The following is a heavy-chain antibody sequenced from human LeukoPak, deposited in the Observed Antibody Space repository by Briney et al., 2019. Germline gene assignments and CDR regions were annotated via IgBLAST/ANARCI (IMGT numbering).Heavy chain of an antibody. V-gene: IGHV4-59*01. CDR2: ISYSGST. CDR1: GDSITNYY. Sequence: SETLSLTCTVSGDSITNYYWSWIRQPPGKGVEWIGYISYSGSTNYNTSLKSRVTISVDMSNNQISLKLNSVTAADTAVYHCAIKEWVPYYFDYWGQGALVTVSS. J-gene: IGHJ4*02. CDR3: AIKEWVPYYFDY. D-gene: IGHD3-3*01.